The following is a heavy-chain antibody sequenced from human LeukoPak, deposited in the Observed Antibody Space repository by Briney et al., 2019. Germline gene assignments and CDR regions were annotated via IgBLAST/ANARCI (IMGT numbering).Heavy chain of an antibody. V-gene: IGHV4-38-2*02. J-gene: IGHJ4*02. CDR1: GSSISSDYY. D-gene: IGHD1-26*01. CDR2: IYHSGST. CDR3: ARGVGATKEMDY. Sequence: TSETLSLTCTVSGSSISSDYYWGWIRQPPGKGLEWIGSIYHSGSTYYNPSLKSRVTISVDRSKNQFSLKLSSVTAADTAVYYCARGVGATKEMDYWGQGTLVTVSS.